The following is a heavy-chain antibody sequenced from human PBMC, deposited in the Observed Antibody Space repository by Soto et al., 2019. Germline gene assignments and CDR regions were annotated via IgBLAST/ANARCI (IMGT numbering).Heavy chain of an antibody. CDR2: INHSGST. Sequence: QVQLQQWGAGLLKPSETLSLTCAVYGGSFSGYYWSWIRQPPGKGLEWIGEINHSGSTNYNPSLKSRVTISVDTSKNQFSLKLSSVTAADTAVYYCARGFGEPHFDYWGQGTLVTVSS. V-gene: IGHV4-34*01. D-gene: IGHD3-10*01. J-gene: IGHJ4*02. CDR3: ARGFGEPHFDY. CDR1: GGSFSGYY.